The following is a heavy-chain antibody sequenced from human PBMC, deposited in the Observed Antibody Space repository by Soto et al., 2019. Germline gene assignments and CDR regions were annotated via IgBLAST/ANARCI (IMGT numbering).Heavy chain of an antibody. Sequence: PGGSLRLSCAASGFTFSSYSMNWVRQAPGKGLEWVSYISSSSSTIYYADSVKGRFTISRDNAKNSLYLQMNSLRDEDTAVYYCVRDLRYSPWGYGMDVWGQGTTVTVSS. CDR1: GFTFSSYS. CDR3: VRDLRYSPWGYGMDV. CDR2: ISSSSSTI. J-gene: IGHJ6*02. D-gene: IGHD6-13*01. V-gene: IGHV3-48*02.